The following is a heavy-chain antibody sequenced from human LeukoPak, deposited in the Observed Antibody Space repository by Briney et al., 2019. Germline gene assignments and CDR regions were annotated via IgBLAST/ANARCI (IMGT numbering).Heavy chain of an antibody. Sequence: ASVKVSCKASGYTFTSYDINWVRQAPGQGLEWMGWNSGYNGNTNYAQKLQGRVTMTTDTSTSTAYMELRSLESDDTAMYYCASPSPYSGSYTVWGQGTPVTVSS. CDR2: NSGYNGNT. CDR1: GYTFTSYD. J-gene: IGHJ4*02. D-gene: IGHD1-26*01. V-gene: IGHV1-18*01. CDR3: ASPSPYSGSYTV.